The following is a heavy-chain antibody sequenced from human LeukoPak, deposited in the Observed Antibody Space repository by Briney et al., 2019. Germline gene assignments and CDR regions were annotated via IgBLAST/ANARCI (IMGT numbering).Heavy chain of an antibody. Sequence: GGSLRLSCAASGFTSSSYIMNWVRQAPGKGVYWVSSISSSNIYIYYADSVKGRFTISRDNAKNSLYLQMNSLRAEDTAVYYCARGGYCSGGSCYTPYNWFDPWGQGTLVTVSS. CDR2: ISSSNIYI. V-gene: IGHV3-21*01. CDR1: GFTSSSYI. J-gene: IGHJ5*02. D-gene: IGHD2-15*01. CDR3: ARGGYCSGGSCYTPYNWFDP.